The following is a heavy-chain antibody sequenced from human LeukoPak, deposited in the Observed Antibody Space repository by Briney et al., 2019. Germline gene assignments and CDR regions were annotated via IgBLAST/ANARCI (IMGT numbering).Heavy chain of an antibody. D-gene: IGHD5-18*01. J-gene: IGHJ5*02. CDR1: GGSISSGGYS. Sequence: SETLSLTCAVSGGSISSGGYSWSWIRQPPGKGLEWIGYIYHSGSTYYNPSLKSRVTISVDRSKNQFSLKLSSVTAADTAVYYCVRDGGYSYGGNWFDPWGQGTLVTVSS. V-gene: IGHV4-30-2*01. CDR3: VRDGGYSYGGNWFDP. CDR2: IYHSGST.